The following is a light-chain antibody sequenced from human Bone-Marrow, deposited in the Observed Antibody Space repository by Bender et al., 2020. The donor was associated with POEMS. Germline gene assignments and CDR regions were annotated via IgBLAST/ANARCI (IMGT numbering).Light chain of an antibody. V-gene: IGLV2-14*02. CDR2: DNN. J-gene: IGLJ1*01. CDR1: ISDIGSYNL. Sequence: QSALTQPASVSGSPGQSITISCTGTISDIGSYNLVSWYQQHPGKAPKLMIFDNNKRPSGVSDRFSGSKSGNAASLTISGVQADDEADYYCVSYTSSNTSVFGTGTTVTVL. CDR3: VSYTSSNTSV.